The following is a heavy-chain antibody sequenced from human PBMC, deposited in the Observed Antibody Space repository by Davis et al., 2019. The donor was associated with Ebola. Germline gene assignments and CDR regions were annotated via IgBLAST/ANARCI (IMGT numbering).Heavy chain of an antibody. V-gene: IGHV4-34*01. D-gene: IGHD6-13*01. J-gene: IGHJ6*02. CDR3: ARQPYSSSWYNYYGMDV. Sequence: SETLSLTCAVYGGSFSGYCWSWIRQPPGKGLEWIGEINHSGSTNYNPSLKSRVTISVDTSKNQFSLKLSSVTAADTAVYYCARQPYSSSWYNYYGMDVWGQGTTVTVSS. CDR2: INHSGST. CDR1: GGSFSGYC.